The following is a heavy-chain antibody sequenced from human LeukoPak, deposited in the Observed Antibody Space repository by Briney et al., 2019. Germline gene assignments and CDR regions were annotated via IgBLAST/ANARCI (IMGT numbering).Heavy chain of an antibody. V-gene: IGHV3-11*01. CDR1: GFTFNDYY. CDR3: ATDGAGFDT. J-gene: IGHJ5*02. CDR2: INIGGTNT. Sequence: GGSLRLSCAASGFTFNDYYMSWIRQAPGKGQEWLSYINIGGTNTHYADSVKGRFTISRDNAKESLYLEMNNLRAEDTAVYYCATDGAGFDTWGQGVLVTVSS.